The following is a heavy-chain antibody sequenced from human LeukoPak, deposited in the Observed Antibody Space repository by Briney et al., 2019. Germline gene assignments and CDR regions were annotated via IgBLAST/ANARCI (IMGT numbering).Heavy chain of an antibody. D-gene: IGHD6-19*01. CDR2: ISSSSTYI. Sequence: GGSLRLSCAASGFTFSSYSMNWVRQAPGKGLEWVSSISSSSTYIYYADSLKGRFTISRDNAKNSLYLQMNSLRAEDTAVYYCARYEQWLAYDYWGQGTLVTVSS. CDR1: GFTFSSYS. V-gene: IGHV3-21*01. J-gene: IGHJ4*02. CDR3: ARYEQWLAYDY.